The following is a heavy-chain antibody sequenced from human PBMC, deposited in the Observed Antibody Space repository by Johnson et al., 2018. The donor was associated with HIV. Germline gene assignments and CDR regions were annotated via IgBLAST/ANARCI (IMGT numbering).Heavy chain of an antibody. Sequence: QVQLVESGGGLVQPGGSLRLSCAASGFTFSNAWMSWVRQAPGKGLEWVAVIWYDGSNKYYADSVKGRFTISRDNAKNSLYLQMNSLRAEDTAVYYCAKESMGAFDIWGQGTMVTVSS. CDR3: AKESMGAFDI. CDR1: GFTFSNAW. V-gene: IGHV3-33*03. CDR2: IWYDGSNK. J-gene: IGHJ3*02. D-gene: IGHD2-8*01.